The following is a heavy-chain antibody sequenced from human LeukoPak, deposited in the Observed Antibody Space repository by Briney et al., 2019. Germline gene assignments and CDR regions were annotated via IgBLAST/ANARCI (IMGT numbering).Heavy chain of an antibody. Sequence: SETLSLTCTVSGGSISSSSYYWGWIRQPPGKGLEWIGSIYHSGNTYYNASLKSRVSISVDTSKNQFSLKLSSVTAADTAVYHCARATYYYGSGSPRAWFDPWGQGTLVTVSS. J-gene: IGHJ5*02. V-gene: IGHV4-39*07. CDR2: IYHSGNT. CDR1: GGSISSSSYY. CDR3: ARATYYYGSGSPRAWFDP. D-gene: IGHD3-10*01.